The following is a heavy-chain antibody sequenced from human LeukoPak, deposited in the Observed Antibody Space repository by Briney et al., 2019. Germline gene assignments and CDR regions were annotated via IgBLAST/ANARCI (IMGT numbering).Heavy chain of an antibody. CDR2: VSYDGTNK. V-gene: IGHV3-30*07. J-gene: IGHJ4*02. CDR1: GFTFSTYA. Sequence: GGSLRLSCAASGFTFSTYAIHWVRQAPGKGLEWVAVVSYDGTNKNYAHSVKGRFTISRDNPKNTLYLQLNSLRAEDTAVYYCARDRTPNWSAYSNPTFHYWGQGTLVPVSS. D-gene: IGHD4-11*01. CDR3: ARDRTPNWSAYSNPTFHY.